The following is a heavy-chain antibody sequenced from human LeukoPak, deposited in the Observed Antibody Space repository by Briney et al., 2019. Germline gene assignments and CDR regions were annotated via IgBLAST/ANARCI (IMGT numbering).Heavy chain of an antibody. V-gene: IGHV4-59*11. Sequence: PSETLSLTCSVSGRSISPHYWSWIRQPPGKGLEWIGYIYYSGTTNYNPSLKSRVTISVDTSKNQFSLKLSSVTAADTAVYYCARGGWSLDYWGQGSLVTVSS. D-gene: IGHD6-19*01. CDR1: GRSISPHY. CDR2: IYYSGTT. CDR3: ARGGWSLDY. J-gene: IGHJ4*02.